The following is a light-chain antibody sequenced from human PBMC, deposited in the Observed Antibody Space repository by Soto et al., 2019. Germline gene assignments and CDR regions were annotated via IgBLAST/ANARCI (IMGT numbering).Light chain of an antibody. CDR3: QQYGSSRWT. Sequence: DIVLTQSPGTLSLSPGERVTLSCRASQSVSSNYLAWYQQKPGQAPRLLIYGASSRATGIPDRFSGSGSGTDFTLTISRLEPEDFAAYYCQQYGSSRWTFGQGTKVDI. CDR1: QSVSSNY. CDR2: GAS. V-gene: IGKV3-20*01. J-gene: IGKJ1*01.